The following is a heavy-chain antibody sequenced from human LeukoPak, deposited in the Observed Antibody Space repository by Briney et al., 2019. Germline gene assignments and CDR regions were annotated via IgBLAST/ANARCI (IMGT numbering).Heavy chain of an antibody. D-gene: IGHD3-9*01. CDR2: ISGSGGST. CDR1: GFTFSSYA. V-gene: IGHV3-23*01. CDR3: ARGHYDILTYPQYYFDY. J-gene: IGHJ4*02. Sequence: GGSLRLSCAASGFTFSSYAMSWVRQAPGKGLEWVSAISGSGGSTYYADSVKGRFTISRDNSKNTLYLQMNSLRAEDTAVYYCARGHYDILTYPQYYFDYWGQGTLVTVSS.